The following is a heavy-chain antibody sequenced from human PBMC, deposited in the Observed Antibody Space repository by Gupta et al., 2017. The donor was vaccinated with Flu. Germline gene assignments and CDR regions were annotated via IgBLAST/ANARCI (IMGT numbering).Heavy chain of an antibody. J-gene: IGHJ4*02. V-gene: IGHV4-31*03. Sequence: QVQLRESGPRLLKPSQTLSLTCSVSGGSVNVFSYFWSWIRQHPEKGLEWIGYVHSSGNTYYNPSLRSRLTMSIDTSKNEFSLEVTSVTAADTAMYYCARRGTYYFDFWGQGALVTVSS. CDR1: GGSVNVFSYF. D-gene: IGHD1-7*01. CDR3: ARRGTYYFDF. CDR2: VHSSGNT.